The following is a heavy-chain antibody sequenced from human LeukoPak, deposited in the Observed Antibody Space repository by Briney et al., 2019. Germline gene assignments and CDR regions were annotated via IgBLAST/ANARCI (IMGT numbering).Heavy chain of an antibody. CDR3: ARLGSGSYYNTLRY. CDR1: GYTFTSYG. V-gene: IGHV1-18*01. J-gene: IGHJ4*02. Sequence: ASVKVSYKASGYTFTSYGISWVRQAPGQGLEWMGWISAYNGNTNYAQKLQGRVTMTTDTSTSTAYMELRSLRSDDTAVYYCARLGSGSYYNTLRYWGQGTLVTVSS. D-gene: IGHD3-10*01. CDR2: ISAYNGNT.